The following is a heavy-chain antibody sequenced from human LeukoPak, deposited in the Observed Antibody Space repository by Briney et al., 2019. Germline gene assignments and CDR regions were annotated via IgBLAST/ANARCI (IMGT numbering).Heavy chain of an antibody. V-gene: IGHV3-21*04. CDR2: ISSSSSYI. D-gene: IGHD6-13*01. CDR3: AKDPSALRWYSSSSGFGDY. J-gene: IGHJ4*02. CDR1: GFTFSSYS. Sequence: GGSLRLSCAASGFTFSSYSMNWVRQAPGKGLEWVSSISSSSSYIYYADSVKGRFTISRDNSKNTLYLQMNSLRAEDTAVYYCAKDPSALRWYSSSSGFGDYWGQGTLVTVSS.